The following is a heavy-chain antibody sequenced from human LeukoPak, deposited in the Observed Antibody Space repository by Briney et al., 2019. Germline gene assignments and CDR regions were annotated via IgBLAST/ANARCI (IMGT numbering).Heavy chain of an antibody. J-gene: IGHJ4*02. Sequence: GASVKVSCKASGGTFSSYAISWVRQAPGQGLEWMGRIIPILGIANYAQKFQGRVTITADKSTSTAYMELSSLRSEDTAVYYCARDGSPYGSGSYYSISPFDYWGQGTLVTVSS. D-gene: IGHD3-10*01. CDR2: IIPILGIA. V-gene: IGHV1-69*04. CDR1: GGTFSSYA. CDR3: ARDGSPYGSGSYYSISPFDY.